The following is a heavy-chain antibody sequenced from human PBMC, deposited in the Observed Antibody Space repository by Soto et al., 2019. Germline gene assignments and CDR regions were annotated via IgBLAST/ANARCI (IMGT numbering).Heavy chain of an antibody. CDR3: AKIPTGAYCCGDCYSRFDY. D-gene: IGHD2-21*02. CDR2: ISGSGGST. J-gene: IGHJ4*02. CDR1: GFTFSSYA. Sequence: EVQLLESGGGLVQPGGSLRLSCAASGFTFSSYAMSWVRQAPGKGLEWVSAISGSGGSTYYADSVKGRFTISRDNSKNTLYLEMNRLRAEDTAVYYCAKIPTGAYCCGDCYSRFDYWGQGTLVTVSS. V-gene: IGHV3-23*01.